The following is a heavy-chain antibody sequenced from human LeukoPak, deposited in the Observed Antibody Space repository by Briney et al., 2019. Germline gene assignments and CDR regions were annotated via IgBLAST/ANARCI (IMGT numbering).Heavy chain of an antibody. CDR1: GFTFSSYE. CDR2: ISSSGSTI. CDR3: ARDSFPYYYDSSGYPNAFDY. D-gene: IGHD3-22*01. J-gene: IGHJ4*02. V-gene: IGHV3-48*03. Sequence: GGSLRLSCAASGFTFSSYEMNWVRQAPGKGLEWVSYISSSGSTIYYADSVKGRFTISRDNAKNSLYLQMNSLRADDTAVYYCARDSFPYYYDSSGYPNAFDYWGQGTLVTVSS.